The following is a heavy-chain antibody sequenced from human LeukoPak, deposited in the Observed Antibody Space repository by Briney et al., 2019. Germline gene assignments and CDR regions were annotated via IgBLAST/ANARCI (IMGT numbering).Heavy chain of an antibody. CDR3: ARDNGGALFTIFGVVITHYMDV. J-gene: IGHJ6*03. CDR2: IYYNGST. Sequence: PWETLSLTCTVSGGSIRSNYWSWIRQPPGKGLEWIWDIYYNGSTNYNPSPKSRVTISVDTAKNQFSLKVNSVTAADTAVYYCARDNGGALFTIFGVVITHYMDVWGKGTTVIVSS. D-gene: IGHD3-3*01. V-gene: IGHV4-59*01. CDR1: GGSIRSNY.